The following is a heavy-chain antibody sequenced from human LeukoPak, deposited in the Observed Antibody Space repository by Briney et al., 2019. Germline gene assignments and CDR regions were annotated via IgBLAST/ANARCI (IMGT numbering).Heavy chain of an antibody. J-gene: IGHJ2*01. V-gene: IGHV4-34*01. CDR1: SGSFSGYY. CDR2: INHSGST. Sequence: SETLSLTCAVYSGSFSGYYWSWIRQPPGKGLEWIGEINHSGSTNYNPSLKSRVTISVDTSKNQFSLKLSSVTAADTAVYYCARGPYDSSGYYYEGYWYFDLWGRGTLVTVSS. D-gene: IGHD3-22*01. CDR3: ARGPYDSSGYYYEGYWYFDL.